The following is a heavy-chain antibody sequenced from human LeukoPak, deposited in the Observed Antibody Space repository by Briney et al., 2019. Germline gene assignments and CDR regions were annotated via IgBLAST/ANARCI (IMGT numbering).Heavy chain of an antibody. CDR2: INWDGDIT. CDR1: GFTFDDYT. Sequence: GGSLGLSCAASGFTFDDYTMHWVRQPPGKGLEWVSLINWDGDITEYADSVKGRFTISRDNSKNSLFLQMNSLRTEDTALYYCANGNILTGPPDSWGQGTLVTVSS. CDR3: ANGNILTGPPDS. J-gene: IGHJ4*02. D-gene: IGHD3-9*01. V-gene: IGHV3-43*01.